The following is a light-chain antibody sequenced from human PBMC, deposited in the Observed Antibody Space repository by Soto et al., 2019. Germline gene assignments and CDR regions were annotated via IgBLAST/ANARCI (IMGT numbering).Light chain of an antibody. Sequence: QSALTQPASVTGSPGQSITISCTGTSSDVGGFNYVSWYQHHPGKAPKLVIYDVSDRPSGVSNRFSGSKSGYTASLTISGLQPEDAADYYCTSYTSSRVFGTGTKLTVL. CDR2: DVS. CDR3: TSYTSSRV. CDR1: SSDVGGFNY. J-gene: IGLJ1*01. V-gene: IGLV2-14*03.